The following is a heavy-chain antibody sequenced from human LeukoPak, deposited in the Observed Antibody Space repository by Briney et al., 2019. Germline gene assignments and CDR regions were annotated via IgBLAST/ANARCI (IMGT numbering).Heavy chain of an antibody. V-gene: IGHV1-2*02. Sequence: ASVKVSCKASGYTFTGYYMHWVRQAPGQGLEWMGWINPNSGDTNYAQKFQGRVTMTRDTSISTAYMELSRLRSDDTAVYYCARDREYSSSGLVWFDPWGHGILVTVSS. D-gene: IGHD6-6*01. CDR2: INPNSGDT. J-gene: IGHJ5*02. CDR3: ARDREYSSSGLVWFDP. CDR1: GYTFTGYY.